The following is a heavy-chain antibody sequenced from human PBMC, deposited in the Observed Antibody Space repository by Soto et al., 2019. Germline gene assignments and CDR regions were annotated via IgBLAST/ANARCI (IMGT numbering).Heavy chain of an antibody. CDR2: IGTTGDT. Sequence: GGSLRLSCAASGFTFSSYDMHWVRQATGKGLEWVSAIGTTGDTYYPVSVKGRFTISRENAKNSLYLQMNSLRAGDTAVYFCARESPYSGNFDYCGQGTLVTVSS. CDR3: ARESPYSGNFDY. J-gene: IGHJ4*02. D-gene: IGHD1-26*01. V-gene: IGHV3-13*01. CDR1: GFTFSSYD.